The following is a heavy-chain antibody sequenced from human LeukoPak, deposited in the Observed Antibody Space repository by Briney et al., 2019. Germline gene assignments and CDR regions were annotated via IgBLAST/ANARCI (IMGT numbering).Heavy chain of an antibody. CDR1: GGSISSYY. Sequence: SETLSLTCTVSGGSISSYYGSWIRQPAGKGLEWIGRIYTSGSTNYNPSLKSRVTMSVDTSKNQFSLKLSSVTAADTAVYYCARGGGYCSSTSCYTLCCFDYWGQGTLVTVSS. V-gene: IGHV4-4*07. CDR3: ARGGGYCSSTSCYTLCCFDY. J-gene: IGHJ4*02. CDR2: IYTSGST. D-gene: IGHD2-2*02.